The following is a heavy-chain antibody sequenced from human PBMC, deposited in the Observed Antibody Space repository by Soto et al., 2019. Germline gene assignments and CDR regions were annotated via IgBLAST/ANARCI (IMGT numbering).Heavy chain of an antibody. V-gene: IGHV3-48*03. J-gene: IGHJ3*02. Sequence: GSLRLSCAASGFTFSSYEMNWVRQAPGKGLEWVSYISSSGSTIYYADSVKGRFTISRDNAKSSLYLQMNSLRAEDTAVYYCARDSDIVATIGDAFDIWGQGTMVTVSS. CDR2: ISSSGSTI. CDR1: GFTFSSYE. CDR3: ARDSDIVATIGDAFDI. D-gene: IGHD5-12*01.